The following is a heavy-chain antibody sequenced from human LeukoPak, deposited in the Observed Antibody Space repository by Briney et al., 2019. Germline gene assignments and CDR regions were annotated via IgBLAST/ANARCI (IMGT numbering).Heavy chain of an antibody. J-gene: IGHJ3*02. Sequence: ASVKVSCKASGYTFTSYYMHWVRQAPGQGHEWMGIINPSGGSTSYAQKFQGRVTMTRDTSTSTAYMELSRLRSDDTAVYYCAREGVSDAFDIWGQGTMVTVSS. CDR3: AREGVSDAFDI. V-gene: IGHV1-46*01. D-gene: IGHD3-16*01. CDR2: INPSGGST. CDR1: GYTFTSYY.